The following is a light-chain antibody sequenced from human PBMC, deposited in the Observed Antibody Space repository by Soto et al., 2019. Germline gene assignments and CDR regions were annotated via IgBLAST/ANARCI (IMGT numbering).Light chain of an antibody. CDR1: QSVSSSY. Sequence: EIVLTQSPGTLSLSPGERATLSCRASQSVSSSYLAWYHQKPGQAPRLLTYGASSRATGIPDRFSGSGSGTDFTLTISRLEPEDFAVYYCQQYGSSPLTLGGGTKVEIK. CDR2: GAS. V-gene: IGKV3-20*01. J-gene: IGKJ4*01. CDR3: QQYGSSPLT.